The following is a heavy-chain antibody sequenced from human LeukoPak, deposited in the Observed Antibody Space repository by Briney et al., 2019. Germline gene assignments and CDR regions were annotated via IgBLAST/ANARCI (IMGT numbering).Heavy chain of an antibody. CDR1: GGSFSGYY. V-gene: IGHV4-34*01. D-gene: IGHD6-19*01. CDR3: ARGTQWLDSDAFDI. CDR2: INHSGST. Sequence: SETLSLTCAVYGGSFSGYYWSWIRQPPGKGLEWIGEINHSGSTNYNPSLKSRVTISVDTSKNQFSLKLSSVTAADTAAYYCARGTQWLDSDAFDIWGQGTMVTVSS. J-gene: IGHJ3*02.